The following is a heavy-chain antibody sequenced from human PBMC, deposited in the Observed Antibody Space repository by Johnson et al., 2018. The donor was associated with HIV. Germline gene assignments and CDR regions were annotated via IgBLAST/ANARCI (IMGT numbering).Heavy chain of an antibody. CDR3: ARGLIDYGDSQAFDI. D-gene: IGHD4-17*01. CDR2: ISYDGSNK. V-gene: IGHV3-30-3*01. CDR1: EFTFSSYA. Sequence: QVQLVESGGGVVQPGRSLRLSCAASEFTFSSYAMHWVRQAPGKGLEWVAVISYDGSNKYYEDSVKGRFTISRDNSKNTRYLQMNSLRAEDTAVYYCARGLIDYGDSQAFDIWGQWTMVTVSS. J-gene: IGHJ3*02.